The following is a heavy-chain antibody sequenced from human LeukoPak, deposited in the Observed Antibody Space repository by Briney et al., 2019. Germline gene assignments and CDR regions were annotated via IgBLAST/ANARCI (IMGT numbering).Heavy chain of an antibody. Sequence: SQTLSLTCAVSGGSISSGGYSWSWIRQPPGKGLEWIGYIYHSGSTYYNPSLKSRVTISVDTSKNQFSLKLSSVTAADTAVYYCARPIKTAEYYFDYWGQGTLVTVSS. J-gene: IGHJ4*02. V-gene: IGHV4-30-2*03. CDR2: IYHSGST. CDR3: ARPIKTAEYYFDY. D-gene: IGHD1-1*01. CDR1: GGSISSGGYS.